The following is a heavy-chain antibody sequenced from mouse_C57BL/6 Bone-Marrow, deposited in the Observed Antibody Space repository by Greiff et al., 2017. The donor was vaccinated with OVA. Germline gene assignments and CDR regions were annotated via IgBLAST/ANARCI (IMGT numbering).Heavy chain of an antibody. D-gene: IGHD2-5*01. CDR3: ARGNSNYVYWYFDV. CDR1: GYTFTDYY. V-gene: IGHV1-26*01. CDR2: INPNNGGT. J-gene: IGHJ1*03. Sequence: EVQLQQSGPELVKPGASVKISCKASGYTFTDYYMNWVKQSHGKSLEWIGDINPNNGGTSYNQKFKGKATLTVDKSSSTAYMELRSLTSEDSAVYYCARGNSNYVYWYFDVWGTGTTVTVSS.